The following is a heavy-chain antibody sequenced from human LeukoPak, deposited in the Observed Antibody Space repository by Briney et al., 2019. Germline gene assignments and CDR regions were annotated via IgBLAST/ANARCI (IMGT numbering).Heavy chain of an antibody. CDR3: ARDRLRLNYYMDV. Sequence: GGSLRLSCAASGLTFSSYAMHWVRQAPGKGLEWVAVISYDGSNKYYADSVKGRFTISRDNSKNTLYLQMNSLRAEDTAVYYCARDRLRLNYYMDVWGKGTTVTVSS. CDR1: GLTFSSYA. J-gene: IGHJ6*03. CDR2: ISYDGSNK. V-gene: IGHV3-30*01. D-gene: IGHD2-21*02.